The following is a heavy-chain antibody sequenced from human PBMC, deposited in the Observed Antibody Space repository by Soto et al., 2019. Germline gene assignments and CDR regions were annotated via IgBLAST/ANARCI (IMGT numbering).Heavy chain of an antibody. CDR2: MNPNSGNT. CDR3: ARSAPGYCSGGSCYPY. Sequence: ASVKVSCKASGYTFTSYGINWVRQATGQGLEWMGWMNPNSGNTGYAQKFQGRVTMTRNTSISTAYMELSSLRSEDTAVYYCARSAPGYCSGGSCYPYWGQGTLVTVSS. CDR1: GYTFTSYG. V-gene: IGHV1-8*01. J-gene: IGHJ4*02. D-gene: IGHD2-15*01.